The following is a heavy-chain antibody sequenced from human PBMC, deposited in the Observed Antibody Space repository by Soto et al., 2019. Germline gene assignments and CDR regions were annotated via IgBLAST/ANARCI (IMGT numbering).Heavy chain of an antibody. D-gene: IGHD3-10*01. CDR3: ARGSITMVRGVIYYYYGMDV. CDR2: INHSGST. V-gene: IGHV4-34*01. J-gene: IGHJ6*02. CDR1: GGSFSGYY. Sequence: PSETLSLTCAVYGGSFSGYYWSWIRQPPGKGLEWIGEINHSGSTNYNPSLKSRVTISVDTSKNQFSLKLSSVTAADTAVYYCARGSITMVRGVIYYYYGMDVWGQGTTVTVS.